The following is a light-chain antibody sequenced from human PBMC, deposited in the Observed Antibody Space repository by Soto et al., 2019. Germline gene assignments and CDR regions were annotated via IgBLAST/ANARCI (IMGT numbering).Light chain of an antibody. Sequence: EIVLTQSPGPLSLSPGERGTLSCRASQSVSKNYLAWYQQKPGQAPRLLIYGASSRATGIPDRFSGSGSGTDFTLTISRLEPEDFAVYSCQQYASSPLTFGGGTKVEIK. CDR2: GAS. CDR1: QSVSKNY. V-gene: IGKV3-20*01. CDR3: QQYASSPLT. J-gene: IGKJ4*01.